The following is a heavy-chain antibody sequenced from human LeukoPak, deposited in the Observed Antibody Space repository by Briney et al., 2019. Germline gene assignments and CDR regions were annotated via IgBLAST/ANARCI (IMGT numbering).Heavy chain of an antibody. CDR1: GFTFSSYG. V-gene: IGHV3-33*01. Sequence: PGGSLRLSCAASGFTFSSYGMHWVRQAPGKGLEWVAVIWYDGSNKYYADSVKGRFTISRDNSKNTLYLQMNSLRAEDTAVYYCARDWGIHAFDIWGQGTMVTVSS. CDR3: ARDWGIHAFDI. D-gene: IGHD3-16*01. J-gene: IGHJ3*02. CDR2: IWYDGSNK.